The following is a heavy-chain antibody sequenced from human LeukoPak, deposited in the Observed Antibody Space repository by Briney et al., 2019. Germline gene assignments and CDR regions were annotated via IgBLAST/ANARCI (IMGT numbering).Heavy chain of an antibody. V-gene: IGHV1-18*01. J-gene: IGHJ4*02. CDR2: ISAYNGNT. CDR3: ARVEKVPPHYDSSGYYNT. D-gene: IGHD3-22*01. CDR1: GYTFTSYG. Sequence: ASVTVSCTASGYTFTSYGISWVRQAPGQGLEWMGRISAYNGNTNYAQKLQGRVTMTTDTSTSTVYMELSSLRSEDTAVYYCARVEKVPPHYDSSGYYNTWGQGTLVTVSS.